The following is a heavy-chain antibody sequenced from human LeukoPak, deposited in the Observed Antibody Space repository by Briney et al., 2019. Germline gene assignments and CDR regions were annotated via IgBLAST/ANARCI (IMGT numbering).Heavy chain of an antibody. CDR2: ISYDGSST. D-gene: IGHD3-16*02. Sequence: PGRSLRLSCAASGFTLRTYAMRWVRQAPGKGLEWVAVISYDGSSTYYADSVKGRFIISRDNSKNTLYLQMNSLRAEDTAVYYCARDYPSFDYWGQGTLVTVSS. V-gene: IGHV3-30*14. J-gene: IGHJ4*02. CDR1: GFTLRTYA. CDR3: ARDYPSFDY.